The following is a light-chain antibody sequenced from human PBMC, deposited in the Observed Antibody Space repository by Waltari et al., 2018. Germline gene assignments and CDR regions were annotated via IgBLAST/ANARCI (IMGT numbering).Light chain of an antibody. CDR1: RSNLGNNA. Sequence: QSVLTQTPSVSEAPRQRVTIPCSGSRSNLGNNAVHWYQQVPGKAPKLLVFADDLLPSGVSDRFSGSKSGTSASLAISGLRSEDEGVYFCAAWDDSLKGVLFGGGTKLTVL. CDR3: AAWDDSLKGVL. CDR2: ADD. J-gene: IGLJ2*01. V-gene: IGLV1-36*01.